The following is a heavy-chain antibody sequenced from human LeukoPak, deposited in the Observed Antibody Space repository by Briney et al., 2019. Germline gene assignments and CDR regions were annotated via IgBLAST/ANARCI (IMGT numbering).Heavy chain of an antibody. D-gene: IGHD2-8*01. J-gene: IGHJ4*02. CDR1: GFPFSSSV. Sequence: GGSLRLSCAASGFPFSSSVMSWVRQAPGKGLEWVSTITSASDYTFYADSVKGRFTISRDNSKSTLYLQMNSLRAEDTALYYRGRALFWCNICRVFDYWGQGTLVTVSS. CDR2: ITSASDYT. CDR3: GRALFWCNICRVFDY. V-gene: IGHV3-23*01.